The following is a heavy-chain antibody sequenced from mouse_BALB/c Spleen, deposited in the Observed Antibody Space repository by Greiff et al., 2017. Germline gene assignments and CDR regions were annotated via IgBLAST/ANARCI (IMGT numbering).Heavy chain of an antibody. D-gene: IGHD1-1*01. Sequence: QVQLQQSGAELMKPGASVKISCKATGYTFSSYWIEWVKQRPGHGLEWIGEILPGSGSTNYNEKFKGKATFTADTSSNTAYMQLSSLTSEDSAVYYCARGGSSPYWYFDVWGAGTTVTVSS. CDR1: GYTFSSYW. CDR3: ARGGSSPYWYFDV. V-gene: IGHV1-9*01. CDR2: ILPGSGST. J-gene: IGHJ1*01.